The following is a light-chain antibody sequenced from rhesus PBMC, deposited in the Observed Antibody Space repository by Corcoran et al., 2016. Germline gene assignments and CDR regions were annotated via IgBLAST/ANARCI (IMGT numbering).Light chain of an antibody. V-gene: IGKV1-69*01. J-gene: IGKJ2*01. CDR1: LDIANW. Sequence: DIQMTQSPSSLSASVGDRVTITCRASLDIANWLAWYQQKQGKPPKLLIYRASNLETGVPLRFIGGGYGADFTLTISSLQPEDIATYFCQQHDNSPYIFGQGTTVEIK. CDR2: RAS. CDR3: QQHDNSPYI.